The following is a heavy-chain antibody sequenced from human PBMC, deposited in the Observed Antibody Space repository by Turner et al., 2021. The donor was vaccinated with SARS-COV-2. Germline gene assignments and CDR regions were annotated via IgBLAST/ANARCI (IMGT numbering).Heavy chain of an antibody. D-gene: IGHD5-18*01. CDR2: IYSGGST. J-gene: IGHJ4*02. Sequence: VQLVESGGGVVQPGRSLRLSCAASGITVSSNYMRWVRQAPGKGLEWVSVIYSGGSTYYADSVKGRFTISRDNSKNTLYLQMNSLRADDTAVYYCARVGSYGRRDVDYWGQGTLVTVSS. CDR3: ARVGSYGRRDVDY. CDR1: GITVSSNY. V-gene: IGHV3-53*01.